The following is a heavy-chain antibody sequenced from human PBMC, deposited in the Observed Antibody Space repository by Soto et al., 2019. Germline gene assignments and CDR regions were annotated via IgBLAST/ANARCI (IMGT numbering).Heavy chain of an antibody. CDR2: IKGDGSST. J-gene: IGHJ4*02. D-gene: IGHD3-3*02. Sequence: EVQLVESGGDSVQPGGSLRLSCAASGFTFSTYWMHWVRQAPGEGMVWVSRIKGDGSSTSSADSVEGRFTISRDNAKNTLYLHMNSLRADDTAVYYCARGAFHNHCVDYWGQGTLVTVSS. CDR1: GFTFSTYW. CDR3: ARGAFHNHCVDY. V-gene: IGHV3-74*01.